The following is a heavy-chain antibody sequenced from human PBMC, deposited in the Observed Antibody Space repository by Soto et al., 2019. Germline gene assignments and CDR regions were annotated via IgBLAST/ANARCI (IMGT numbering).Heavy chain of an antibody. V-gene: IGHV1-69*13. J-gene: IGHJ4*02. CDR3: AREYYGDYVDFDY. CDR1: GGTFSSYA. Sequence: SVKVSCKASGGTFSSYAISWVRQAPGQGLEWMGGIIPIFGTANYAQKFQGRVTITAGESTSTAYMELSSLRSEDTAVYYCAREYYGDYVDFDYWGQGTLVTVSS. CDR2: IIPIFGTA. D-gene: IGHD4-17*01.